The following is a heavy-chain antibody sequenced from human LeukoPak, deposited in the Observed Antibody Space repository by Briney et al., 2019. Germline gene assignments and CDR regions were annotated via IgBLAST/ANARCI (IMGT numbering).Heavy chain of an antibody. CDR3: AKEAVAGTPDAFDI. Sequence: ASVKVSCKASGYTFTSYGISWVRQAPGQGFEWMGWISAYNGNTNYAQKLQGRVTMTTDTSTSTAYMELRSLRSDDTAVYYCAKEAVAGTPDAFDIWGQGTMVTVSS. V-gene: IGHV1-18*01. CDR2: ISAYNGNT. J-gene: IGHJ3*02. CDR1: GYTFTSYG. D-gene: IGHD6-19*01.